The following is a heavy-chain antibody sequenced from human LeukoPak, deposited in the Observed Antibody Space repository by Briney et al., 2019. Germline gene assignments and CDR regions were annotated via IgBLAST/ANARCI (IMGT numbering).Heavy chain of an antibody. CDR3: ARGISGGSTVTYFFDY. CDR2: INPGSGTT. V-gene: IGHV1-46*01. CDR1: GYTFTGYY. D-gene: IGHD4-11*01. J-gene: IGHJ4*02. Sequence: GASVKVSCKASGYTFTGYYIHWMRQAPGQGLELMGIINPGSGTTTYAQKFQGRVTMTRDTSTSTVYMELSSLRSEDTALYYCARGISGGSTVTYFFDYWGQGTLVTVSS.